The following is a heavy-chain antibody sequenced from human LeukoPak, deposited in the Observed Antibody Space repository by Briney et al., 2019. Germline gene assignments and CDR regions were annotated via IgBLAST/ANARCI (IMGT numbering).Heavy chain of an antibody. V-gene: IGHV3-48*03. CDR3: ARVYGYNDYFDY. CDR2: ISTSGSTI. J-gene: IGHJ4*02. CDR1: GFTFSSYE. D-gene: IGHD5-24*01. Sequence: PGGSLRLSCAASGFTFSSYEMNWVRQAPGKGLEWVSYISTSGSTIYYADSVKGRFTISRDNAKNSLYLQMNSLRAEDTAVYYCARVYGYNDYFDYWGQGTLVIVSS.